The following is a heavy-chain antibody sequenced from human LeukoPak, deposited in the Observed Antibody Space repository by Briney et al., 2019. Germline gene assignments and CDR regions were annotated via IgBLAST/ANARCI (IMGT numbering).Heavy chain of an antibody. J-gene: IGHJ4*02. V-gene: IGHV3-7*05. CDR3: ARGDGGAVRRLDS. D-gene: IGHD6-6*01. Sequence: GGSLRLSCAASGFTFSNYWMSWVRQAPGKGLEWVAYIKQDGREKYYVDSVKGRFTISRDSAKNSLYLQMNSLRAEDTVVYYCARGDGGAVRRLDSWGQGTLVTVSS. CDR2: IKQDGREK. CDR1: GFTFSNYW.